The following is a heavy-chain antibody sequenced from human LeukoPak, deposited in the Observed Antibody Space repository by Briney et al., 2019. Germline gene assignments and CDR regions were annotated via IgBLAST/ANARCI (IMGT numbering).Heavy chain of an antibody. CDR1: GFAFSSYA. Sequence: GGSLRLSCAASGFAFSSYAMHWVRQAPGKGLEWVAVISYDGSNKYYADSVKGRFSISRDNSKNTLYLQMDSLRGEDTAVYYCAKDFRIGYSAHFDYWGQGALVTVSS. V-gene: IGHV3-30-3*01. CDR2: ISYDGSNK. J-gene: IGHJ4*02. D-gene: IGHD2-21*01. CDR3: AKDFRIGYSAHFDY.